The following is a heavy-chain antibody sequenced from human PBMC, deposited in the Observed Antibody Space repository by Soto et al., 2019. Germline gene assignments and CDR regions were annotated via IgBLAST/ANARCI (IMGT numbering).Heavy chain of an antibody. CDR2: ISYDGSNK. D-gene: IGHD6-13*01. V-gene: IGHV3-30-3*01. CDR3: ARGGSSSWPTRPSGYFDL. CDR1: GFTFSSYA. Sequence: VQVSESGGGLVRPGGSLRLSCAASGFTFSSYAMHWVRQAPGKGLEWVAVISYDGSNKYYADSVKGRFTISRDNSKNTLYLQMNSLRAEDTAVYYCARGGSSSWPTRPSGYFDLWGRGTLVTVSS. J-gene: IGHJ2*01.